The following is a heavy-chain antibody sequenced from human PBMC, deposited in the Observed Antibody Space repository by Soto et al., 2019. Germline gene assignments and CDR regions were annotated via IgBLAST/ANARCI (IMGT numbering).Heavy chain of an antibody. V-gene: IGHV3-23*01. CDR1: GFSFGSYA. J-gene: IGHJ4*02. CDR2: ISGSDGKT. Sequence: DVQLLESGGGLVQPGGSLRLSCAASGFSFGSYALSWVRQAPGKGLEWVSTISGSDGKTFYADSVKGRFSISRDTSQSTLYLQMNSLSADDTAMYECARWSYLDYWGQGTRVTVSS. D-gene: IGHD3-3*01. CDR3: ARWSYLDY.